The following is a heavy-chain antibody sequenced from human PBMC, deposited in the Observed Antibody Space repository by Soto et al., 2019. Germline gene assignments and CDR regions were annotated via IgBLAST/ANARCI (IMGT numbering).Heavy chain of an antibody. D-gene: IGHD3-3*01. CDR3: ARDSAYYDFWSGYYSNYYYYGMDV. V-gene: IGHV3-66*01. CDR2: IYSGGST. Sequence: GGSLRLSCAASGFTVSSNYMSWVRQAPGKGLEWVSVIYSGGSTYYADSVKGRFTISRDNSKSTLYLQMNSLRAEDTAVYYCARDSAYYDFWSGYYSNYYYYGMDVWGQGTTVTVSS. CDR1: GFTVSSNY. J-gene: IGHJ6*02.